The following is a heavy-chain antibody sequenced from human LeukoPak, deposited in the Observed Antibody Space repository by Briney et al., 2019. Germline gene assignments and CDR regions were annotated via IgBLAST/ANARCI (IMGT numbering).Heavy chain of an antibody. CDR3: TTERYYGSGTYYIYYYYYMDV. V-gene: IGHV3-15*01. J-gene: IGHJ6*03. CDR1: GLTFSNAW. D-gene: IGHD3-10*01. Sequence: GGSLRLSCAASGLTFSNAWMSWVRQAPGKGLEWVGRIKSKTDGGTTDYAAPVKGRFTISRDESKNTLYLQMNSLKIEDTAVYYCTTERYYGSGTYYIYYYYYMDVWGKGTTVTVSS. CDR2: IKSKTDGGTT.